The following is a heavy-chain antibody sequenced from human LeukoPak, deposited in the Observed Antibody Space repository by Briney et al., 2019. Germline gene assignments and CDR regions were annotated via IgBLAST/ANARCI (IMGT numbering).Heavy chain of an antibody. Sequence: SETLSLTCAVYGGSFSGYYWSWIRQPPGKGLEWIGEINHSGSTNYNPSLKSRVTISVDTSKNQFSLKLSSVTAADTAVYYCASAISGWYLLGFDYWGQGTLVTVSS. CDR3: ASAISGWYLLGFDY. V-gene: IGHV4-34*01. CDR1: GGSFSGYY. J-gene: IGHJ4*02. D-gene: IGHD6-19*01. CDR2: INHSGST.